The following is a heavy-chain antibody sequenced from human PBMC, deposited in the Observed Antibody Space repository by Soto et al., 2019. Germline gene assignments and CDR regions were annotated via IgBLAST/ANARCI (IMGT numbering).Heavy chain of an antibody. CDR3: ARETNPYSSSSHAFDI. D-gene: IGHD6-6*01. Sequence: EVQLVESGGGLVKPGGSLRLSCAASGITFSSYSMSWVRQAPGKGLEWVSSISSTGTYIDYADSVKGRFTISRDNAKNSLFLQMDSLRAEDAALYYCARETNPYSSSSHAFDIWGQGTMVTVSS. CDR1: GITFSSYS. CDR2: ISSTGTYI. J-gene: IGHJ3*02. V-gene: IGHV3-21*01.